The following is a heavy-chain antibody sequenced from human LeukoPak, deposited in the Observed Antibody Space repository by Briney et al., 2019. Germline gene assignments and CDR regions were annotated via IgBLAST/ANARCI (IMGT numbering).Heavy chain of an antibody. D-gene: IGHD4-23*01. Sequence: GGSLRLSCAASGFTFSSYAISWVRQAPGKGLEWVSVISGSGGSISYADSVKGRFTISRDNSKNTLYLQMNSLRAEDTALYYCAKDRLSTPTAPRFDPWGQGTQVTVSS. CDR3: AKDRLSTPTAPRFDP. CDR1: GFTFSSYA. J-gene: IGHJ5*02. CDR2: ISGSGGSI. V-gene: IGHV3-23*01.